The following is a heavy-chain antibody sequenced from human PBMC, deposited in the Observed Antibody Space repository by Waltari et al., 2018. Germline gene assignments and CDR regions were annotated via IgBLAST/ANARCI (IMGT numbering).Heavy chain of an antibody. D-gene: IGHD1-7*01. CDR3: ARTTTIKSLDY. CDR2: IGPQDGET. V-gene: IGHV1-69-2*01. J-gene: IGHJ4*02. CDR1: GYTLPDYY. Sequence: EVQLVQSGAEVKKPGATVKISCQASGYTLPDYYLHWVQQAPGKGLEWVGRIGPQDGETKYADKFQGRATITADTSIDTVYMELSRLRPEDTAVFYCARTTTIKSLDYWGQGTLVTVSS.